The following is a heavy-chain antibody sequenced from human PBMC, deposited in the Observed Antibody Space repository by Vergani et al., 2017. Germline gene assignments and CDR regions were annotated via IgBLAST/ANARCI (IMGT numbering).Heavy chain of an antibody. V-gene: IGHV4-59*01. D-gene: IGHD1-14*01. Sequence: QVQLQESGPGLVKPSETLSLTCNVSGVSISSSYWSWIRQPPGRGLEWIGYIYYSGSTNYNPSLRSRVTISVDTSRNQFSLKLSSVSAADTAVYYCACTPEPPLFQHWGQGTLVTVSS. CDR1: GVSISSSY. CDR2: IYYSGST. CDR3: ACTPEPPLFQH. J-gene: IGHJ1*01.